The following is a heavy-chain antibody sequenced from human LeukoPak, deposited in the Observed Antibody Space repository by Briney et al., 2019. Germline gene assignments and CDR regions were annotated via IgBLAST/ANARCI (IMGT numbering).Heavy chain of an antibody. CDR1: GYSFTKSW. V-gene: IGHV5-51*01. Sequence: GESLKISCQGSGYSFTKSWVGWVRQMPGKGLEWMGIIYPGDSDTRYSPSFQGQVTISADKSISTAYLQWSSLKASDTAMYYCARREYYDFWSGRTDAFDIWGQGTMVTVSS. CDR2: IYPGDSDT. D-gene: IGHD3-3*01. J-gene: IGHJ3*02. CDR3: ARREYYDFWSGRTDAFDI.